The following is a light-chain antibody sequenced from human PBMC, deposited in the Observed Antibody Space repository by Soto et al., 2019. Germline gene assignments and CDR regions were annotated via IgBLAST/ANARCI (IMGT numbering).Light chain of an antibody. V-gene: IGLV3-9*01. J-gene: IGLJ3*02. Sequence: SYELTQPLSVSVPLGQMASITCGGNNIGTRNVHWYQQKPGQAPVLVVYRDSNRPSGIPERFSGSNSGNTATLTISRAQAGDEADYYCHVWDSSTAVFGGGTKLTVL. CDR2: RDS. CDR1: NIGTRN. CDR3: HVWDSSTAV.